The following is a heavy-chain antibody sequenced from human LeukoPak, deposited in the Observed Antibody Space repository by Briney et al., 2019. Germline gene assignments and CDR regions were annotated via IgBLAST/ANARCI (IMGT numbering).Heavy chain of an antibody. CDR3: ARNEFRSYGLVHY. J-gene: IGHJ4*02. CDR1: GDPIGSDY. CDR2: ISTSGGT. V-gene: IGHV4-4*07. D-gene: IGHD3-10*01. Sequence: SETLSLICIVSGDPIGSDYWSWIRQSAGKGLEWIGRISTSGGTDYNPSLRSRVTMSLDTSKNQFSLKLTSVTAADTAVYYCARNEFRSYGLVHYWGQGTLVTVSS.